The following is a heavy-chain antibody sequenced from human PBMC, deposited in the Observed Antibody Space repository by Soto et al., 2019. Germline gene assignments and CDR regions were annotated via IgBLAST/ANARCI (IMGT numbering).Heavy chain of an antibody. CDR1: GFSFSTYA. V-gene: IGHV3-30*18. Sequence: GGSLRLSCAASGFSFSTYAIHWVRQAPGKGLEWVAVISSDGSNKYYADSVKGRFTISRDNSKNTLYLQMNSLRAEDTAVFYCAKDQLVTGLHYFDYWGQGALVTVS. J-gene: IGHJ4*02. CDR2: ISSDGSNK. CDR3: AKDQLVTGLHYFDY. D-gene: IGHD2-21*02.